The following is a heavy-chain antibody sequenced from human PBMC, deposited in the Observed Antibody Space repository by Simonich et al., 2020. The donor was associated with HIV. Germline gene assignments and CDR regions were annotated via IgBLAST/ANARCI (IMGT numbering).Heavy chain of an antibody. Sequence: EVQLVESGGGLVQPGRSLRLSCAASGFTFDDYAMHWVRQAPEKGLEWVSGISWKCGSIGYADSLKGRFTISRDNAKNSLYLQMNSLRAEDMALYYCAKDRYSSSSGSFDYWGQGTLVTVSS. CDR3: AKDRYSSSSGSFDY. CDR1: GFTFDDYA. CDR2: ISWKCGSI. J-gene: IGHJ4*02. D-gene: IGHD6-6*01. V-gene: IGHV3-9*03.